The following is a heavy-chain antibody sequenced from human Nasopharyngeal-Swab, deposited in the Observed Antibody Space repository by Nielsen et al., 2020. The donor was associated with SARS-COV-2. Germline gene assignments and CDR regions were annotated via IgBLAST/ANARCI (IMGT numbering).Heavy chain of an antibody. D-gene: IGHD1-14*01. V-gene: IGHV3-21*04. Sequence: GESLKISCAASGFTFSSYSMNWVRQAPGKGLEWVSSISSSSSYIYYADSVKGRFTISRDNAKNSLYLQMNSLRAEDTALYYCAKITAGMTPDYWGQGTLVTVSS. J-gene: IGHJ4*02. CDR2: ISSSSSYI. CDR1: GFTFSSYS. CDR3: AKITAGMTPDY.